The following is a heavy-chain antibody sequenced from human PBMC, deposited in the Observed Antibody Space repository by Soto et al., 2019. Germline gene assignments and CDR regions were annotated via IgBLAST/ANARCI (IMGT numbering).Heavy chain of an antibody. CDR3: ARAYSGNHFDY. V-gene: IGHV3-53*01. J-gene: IGHJ4*02. CDR1: GLSVTDNY. CDR2: ISADGTT. D-gene: IGHD1-26*01. Sequence: EVKLVQSGGGLIQPGGSLRLSCAASGLSVTDNYMNWIRQAPGKGLEWVSIISADGTTRDADSVKGRFTTSRDTSDNILFLQMSSLRADDPAVYYCARAYSGNHFDYWGQGILVTVAS.